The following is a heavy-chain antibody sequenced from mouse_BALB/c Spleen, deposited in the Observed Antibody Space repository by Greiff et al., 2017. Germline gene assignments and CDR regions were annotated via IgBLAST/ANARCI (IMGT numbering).Heavy chain of an antibody. V-gene: IGHV5-4*02. Sequence: EVQRVESGGGLVKPGGSLKLSCAASGFTFSDYYMYWVRQTPEKRLEWVATISDGGSYTYYPDSVKGRFTISRDNAKNNLYLQMSSLKSEDTAMYYCARDPYGSSSFAYWGQGTLVTVSA. CDR1: GFTFSDYY. J-gene: IGHJ3*01. CDR3: ARDPYGSSSFAY. D-gene: IGHD1-1*01. CDR2: ISDGGSYT.